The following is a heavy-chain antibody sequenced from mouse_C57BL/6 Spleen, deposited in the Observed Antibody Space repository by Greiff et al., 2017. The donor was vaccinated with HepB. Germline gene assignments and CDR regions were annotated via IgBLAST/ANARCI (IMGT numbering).Heavy chain of an antibody. V-gene: IGHV1-80*01. CDR2: IYPGDGDT. CDR1: GYAFSSYW. D-gene: IGHD1-1*01. J-gene: IGHJ4*01. CDR3: AREELLYAMDY. Sequence: VKLMESGAELVKPGASVKISCKASGYAFSSYWMNWVKQRPGKGLEWIGQIYPGDGDTNYNGKFKGKATLTADKSSSTAYMQLSSLTSEDSAVYFCAREELLYAMDYWGQGTSVTVSS.